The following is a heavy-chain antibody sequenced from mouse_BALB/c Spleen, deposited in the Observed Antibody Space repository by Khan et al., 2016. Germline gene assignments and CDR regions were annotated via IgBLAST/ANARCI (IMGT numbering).Heavy chain of an antibody. Sequence: VPLKQSGAELMKPGASVKISCKAAGYTFSSYWIEWIKQRPGHGLEWIGEILPRSGSTNYNEKFKGKATFTADTSSNTAYIQLSSLTSEDSAVYYCARFSDYWGQGTTLTVSS. J-gene: IGHJ2*01. CDR2: ILPRSGST. CDR1: GYTFSSYW. CDR3: ARFSDY. V-gene: IGHV1-9*01.